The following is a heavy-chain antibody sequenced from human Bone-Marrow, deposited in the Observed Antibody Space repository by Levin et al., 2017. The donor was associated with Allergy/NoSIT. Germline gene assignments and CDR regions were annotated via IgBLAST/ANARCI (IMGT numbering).Heavy chain of an antibody. D-gene: IGHD1-26*01. CDR1: GFTFSGAW. CDR2: IKSKIDGGTT. CDR3: ATEFYGSYNY. Sequence: GESLKISCAGSGFTFSGAWMSWVRQAPGQGLEWVGRIKSKIDGGTTDYAAPVKGRFTISRDDSKNTLSLQMNSLKTEDTAMYYCATEFYGSYNYWGQGSLVTVSS. J-gene: IGHJ4*02. V-gene: IGHV3-15*01.